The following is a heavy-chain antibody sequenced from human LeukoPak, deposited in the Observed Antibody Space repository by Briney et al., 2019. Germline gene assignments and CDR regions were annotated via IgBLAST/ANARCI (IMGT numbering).Heavy chain of an antibody. CDR3: AKDRWSSSFSLAIDY. D-gene: IGHD6-13*01. CDR1: GFTFSSYE. J-gene: IGHJ4*02. Sequence: PGGSLRLSCAASGFTFSSYEMNWVRQAPGKGLEWVAYISSSGRRGSNIYYADSVRGRFTISRDNAKNSLYLQMKSLRAEDTAVYYCAKDRWSSSFSLAIDYWGQGTLVTVSS. V-gene: IGHV3-48*03. CDR2: ISSSGRRGSNI.